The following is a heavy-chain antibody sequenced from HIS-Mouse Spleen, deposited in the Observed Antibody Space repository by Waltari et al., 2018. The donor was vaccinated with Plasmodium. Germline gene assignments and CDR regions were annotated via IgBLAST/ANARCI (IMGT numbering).Heavy chain of an antibody. J-gene: IGHJ2*01. CDR3: ARGRVLGTSSGYFDL. Sequence: QVQLQQWGAGLLKPSETLSLTCAVYGGSFSGYYWRWIRQPPGKGLEGIGEINHSGRTNYNPSLKSRVTISVDTSKNQFSRKLSSVTAADTAVYYCARGRVLGTSSGYFDLWGRGTLVTVSS. V-gene: IGHV4-34*01. D-gene: IGHD3-10*01. CDR1: GGSFSGYY. CDR2: INHSGRT.